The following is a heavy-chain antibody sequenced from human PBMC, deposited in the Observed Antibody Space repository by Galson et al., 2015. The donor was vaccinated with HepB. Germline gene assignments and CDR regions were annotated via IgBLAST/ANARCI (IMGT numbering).Heavy chain of an antibody. CDR2: IDPSDSYI. CDR1: GYSFNAYW. V-gene: IGHV5-10-1*01. D-gene: IGHD2-15*01. Sequence: QSGAEVKKPGESLRISCKGSGYSFNAYWISWVRQMPGKGLEWMGRIDPSDSYINHSPSFQGHVIMSVDKSIRTAYLQWSSLKASDTAIYYCARSGDVVVVAAEGPNWFDPWGQGTLVTVSS. CDR3: ARSGDVVVVAAEGPNWFDP. J-gene: IGHJ5*02.